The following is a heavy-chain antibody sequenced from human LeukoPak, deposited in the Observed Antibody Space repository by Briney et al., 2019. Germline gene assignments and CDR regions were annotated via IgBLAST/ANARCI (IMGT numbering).Heavy chain of an antibody. J-gene: IGHJ4*02. CDR3: AKDLGGEGGSGFPGY. CDR1: GFTFSSYA. Sequence: PGGCLRLSCAASGFTFSSYAMSWVRQVPGKGLEWDSAISGSGSDTYYADSVKGRFTISRDNSKSTLYLQMNSLRAEDTAVYYCAKDLGGEGGSGFPGYWGQGTLVTVSS. CDR2: ISGSGSDT. D-gene: IGHD3-10*01. V-gene: IGHV3-23*01.